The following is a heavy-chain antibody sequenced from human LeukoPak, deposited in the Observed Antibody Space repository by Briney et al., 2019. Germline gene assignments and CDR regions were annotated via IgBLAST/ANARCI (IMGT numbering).Heavy chain of an antibody. Sequence: PSETLSLTCTVSGGSISSYYWSWIRQPPGKGLEWIGYIYYSGSTNYNPSLKSRVTISVDTSKNQFSLKLSSVTAADTAVYYCARLGGYMGYWGQGTMVTVSS. CDR2: IYYSGST. V-gene: IGHV4-59*01. J-gene: IGHJ4*02. CDR3: ARLGGYMGY. D-gene: IGHD5-12*01. CDR1: GGSISSYY.